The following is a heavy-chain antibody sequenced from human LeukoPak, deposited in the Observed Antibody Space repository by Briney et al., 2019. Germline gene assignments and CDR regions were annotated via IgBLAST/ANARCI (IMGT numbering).Heavy chain of an antibody. Sequence: ASVKVSCKASGGTFSSYAISWVRQAPGQGLEWMGIINPSGGSTSYAQKFQGRVTMTRDMSTSTVYMELSSLRSEDTAVYYCARDLPSHGYCSGGSCYSNWFDPWGQGTLVTVSS. CDR1: GGTFSSYA. D-gene: IGHD2-15*01. J-gene: IGHJ5*02. V-gene: IGHV1-46*01. CDR2: INPSGGST. CDR3: ARDLPSHGYCSGGSCYSNWFDP.